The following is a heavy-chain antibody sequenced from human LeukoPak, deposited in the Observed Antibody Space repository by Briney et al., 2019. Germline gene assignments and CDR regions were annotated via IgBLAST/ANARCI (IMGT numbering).Heavy chain of an antibody. CDR2: IYTSGST. Sequence: PSETLSLTPTVSGGSISSGSYYWSCTRQPAGKGLEWIGRIYTSGSTNYNPSLKSRVTISVDTSKNQFSLKLSSVTAADTAVYYCASSELLWFGELWHWGQGTLVTVSS. CDR3: ASSELLWFGELWH. V-gene: IGHV4-61*02. J-gene: IGHJ4*02. CDR1: GGSISSGSYY. D-gene: IGHD3-10*01.